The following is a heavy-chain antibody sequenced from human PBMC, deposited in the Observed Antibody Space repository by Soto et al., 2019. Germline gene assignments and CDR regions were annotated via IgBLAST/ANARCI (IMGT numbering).Heavy chain of an antibody. CDR1: GFTLSSYG. J-gene: IGHJ4*02. CDR2: IWYDGSNK. D-gene: IGHD2-15*01. V-gene: IGHV3-33*01. Sequence: GGSLRLSCAAPGFTLSSYGMHWVRQAPGKGLEWVAVIWYDGSNKYYADSVKGRFTISRDNSKNTLYLQMNSLRAEDTAVYYCSRDRLVCSGGSCYSLLDYWGQGT. CDR3: SRDRLVCSGGSCYSLLDY.